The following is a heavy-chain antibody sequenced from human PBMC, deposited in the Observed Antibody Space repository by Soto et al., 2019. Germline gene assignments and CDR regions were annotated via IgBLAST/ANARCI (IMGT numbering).Heavy chain of an antibody. D-gene: IGHD2-15*01. Sequence: LGESLKISCHGSGYTFSTSWIAWVRQMSGKGLEWMGFIYPGDSETRYNPSFQGQVTISADRSINTAYLQWSSLKASDTAIYFCARQGEYCSGDNCFTDFWGQGTLVTVSS. V-gene: IGHV5-51*01. J-gene: IGHJ4*02. CDR1: GYTFSTSW. CDR2: IYPGDSET. CDR3: ARQGEYCSGDNCFTDF.